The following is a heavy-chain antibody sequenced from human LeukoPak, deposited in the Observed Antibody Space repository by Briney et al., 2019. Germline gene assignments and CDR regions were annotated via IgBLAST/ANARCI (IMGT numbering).Heavy chain of an antibody. D-gene: IGHD1-26*01. J-gene: IGHJ3*02. CDR1: GGSISSSSYY. CDR3: ARPRIGRPGAFDI. CDR2: IYYSGST. Sequence: SETLSLTCTVSGGSISSSSYYWGWIRQPPGKGLEWIGSIYYSGSTYYNPSLKSRVTISVDTSKNQFSLKLSSVTAADTAVYYCARPRIGRPGAFDIWGQGTMVTVSS. V-gene: IGHV4-39*01.